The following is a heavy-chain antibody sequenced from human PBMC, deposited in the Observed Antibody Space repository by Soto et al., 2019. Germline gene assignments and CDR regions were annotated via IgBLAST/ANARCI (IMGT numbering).Heavy chain of an antibody. CDR3: AKGIFDSSGSNFDY. D-gene: IGHD2-15*01. Sequence: EVQLLESGGALVQPGGSLRLSCAASGFTFRDYAMNWVRQAPGKGLEWVSAISGSAFSTYYADSVKGQFTISRDNSKNTLYLQMNSLRAEDTAVYYCAKGIFDSSGSNFDYWGLGILVTVSS. V-gene: IGHV3-23*01. CDR1: GFTFRDYA. J-gene: IGHJ4*02. CDR2: ISGSAFST.